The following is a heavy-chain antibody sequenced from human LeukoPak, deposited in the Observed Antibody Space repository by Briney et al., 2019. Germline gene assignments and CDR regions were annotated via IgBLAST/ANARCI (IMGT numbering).Heavy chain of an antibody. CDR2: IYQSGST. J-gene: IGHJ4*02. D-gene: IGHD3-10*01. CDR1: GGSISNYY. CDR3: ARDRSYYGSGSYFFDY. V-gene: IGHV4-59*01. Sequence: PSETLSLTCTVSGGSISNYYWSWIRQPPGKGLEWIGYIYQSGSTDYNPSLKSRVTISVDTSKNQFSLKLSSVTAADTAVYYCARDRSYYGSGSYFFDYWGQGTLVTVSS.